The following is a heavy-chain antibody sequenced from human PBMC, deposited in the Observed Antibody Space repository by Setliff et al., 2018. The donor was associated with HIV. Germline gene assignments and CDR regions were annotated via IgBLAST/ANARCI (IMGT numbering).Heavy chain of an antibody. CDR3: AKYWSSGYYAFFDY. V-gene: IGHV3-21*04. Sequence: GGSLRLSCAASGFTFSSYSMNWVRQAPGKGLEWVSSMSSRSPYIYQSDSVRGRFTISRDDAKESRYLQMNSLRAEDTAVYYCAKYWSSGYYAFFDYWGQGTLVTVSS. J-gene: IGHJ4*02. D-gene: IGHD3-22*01. CDR1: GFTFSSYS. CDR2: MSSRSPYI.